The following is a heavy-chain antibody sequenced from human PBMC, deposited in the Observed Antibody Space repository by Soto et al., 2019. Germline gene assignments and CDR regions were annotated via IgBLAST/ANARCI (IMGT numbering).Heavy chain of an antibody. CDR3: AREAVLVPAAISSTYYYGMDV. V-gene: IGHV1-69*13. J-gene: IGHJ6*02. CDR2: IIPIFGTA. D-gene: IGHD2-2*01. Sequence: SVKVSCKASGGTFSSYAISWVRQAPGQGLEWMGGIIPIFGTANYAQKFQGRVTITADESTSTAYMELSSLRSEDTAVYYCAREAVLVPAAISSTYYYGMDVWGQGTKVTVSS. CDR1: GGTFSSYA.